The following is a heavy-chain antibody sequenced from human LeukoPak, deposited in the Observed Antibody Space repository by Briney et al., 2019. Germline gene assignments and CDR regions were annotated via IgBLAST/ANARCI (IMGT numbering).Heavy chain of an antibody. CDR2: ISSSSSNI. J-gene: IGHJ4*02. CDR3: ARGRNAPDY. V-gene: IGHV3-21*01. Sequence: GGSLRLSCAASGFTFSSYSMNWVRQAPGKGVEWGSSISSSSSNIYYADSVKGGVTISRDNAKNSLYLQMNSLRAEDTAVYYCARGRNAPDYWGQGPLVTVSS. CDR1: GFTFSSYS.